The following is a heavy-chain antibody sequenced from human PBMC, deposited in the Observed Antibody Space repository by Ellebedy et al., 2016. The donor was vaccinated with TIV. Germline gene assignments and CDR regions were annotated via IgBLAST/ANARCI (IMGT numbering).Heavy chain of an antibody. J-gene: IGHJ4*02. CDR1: RYTLTELS. Sequence: ASVKVSXKVSRYTLTELSMHWVRQAPGKGLEWMGGFDPEDGETIYAQKFQGRVTMTEDTSTDTAYMELSSLRSEDTAVYYCASFTYGYSYGLTFDYWGQGTLVTVSS. CDR2: FDPEDGET. CDR3: ASFTYGYSYGLTFDY. D-gene: IGHD5-18*01. V-gene: IGHV1-24*01.